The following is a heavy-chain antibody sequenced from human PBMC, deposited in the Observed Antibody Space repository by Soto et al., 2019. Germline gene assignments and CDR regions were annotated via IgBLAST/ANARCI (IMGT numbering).Heavy chain of an antibody. CDR3: ARIEIPYSSSPMVV. CDR2: IYYSGST. Sequence: QLQLQESGPGLVKPSETLSLTCTVSGGSISSSSYYWGWIRQPPGKGLEWIGSIYYSGSTYYNPSLKSRVTISVDTSKNQFSLKLSSVTAADTAVYYCARIEIPYSSSPMVVWGQGTTVTVSS. J-gene: IGHJ6*02. V-gene: IGHV4-39*01. D-gene: IGHD6-13*01. CDR1: GGSISSSSYY.